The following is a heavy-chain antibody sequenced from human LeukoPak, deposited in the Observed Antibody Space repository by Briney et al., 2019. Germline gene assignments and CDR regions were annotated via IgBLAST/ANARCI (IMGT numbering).Heavy chain of an antibody. CDR1: GGSISGDF. Sequence: SETLSLTCTVSGGSISGDFWSWIRQPPGKGLEWIGYISYSGNTNYNPSLKSRVTISVDTSKNQFSLKLSSVTAADTAVYYCATSSGYYYFHRWGQGTLVTVSS. D-gene: IGHD3-22*01. CDR2: ISYSGNT. CDR3: ATSSGYYYFHR. V-gene: IGHV4-59*01. J-gene: IGHJ1*01.